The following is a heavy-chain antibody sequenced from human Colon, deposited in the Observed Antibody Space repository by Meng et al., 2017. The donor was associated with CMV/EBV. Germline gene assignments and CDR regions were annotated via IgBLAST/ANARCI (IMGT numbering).Heavy chain of an antibody. V-gene: IGHV6-1*01. J-gene: IGHJ1*01. Sequence: QDNLQQSGPGLVKPSQTVSLTCAIAWDSVSSDSAAWNWIRQSPSRGLEWLGRTYYRSQWYFDYEVSVIDRITINADTSKNEFSLQLRSVTPDDTAVYYCARGWELGSWGQSTLVTVSS. CDR1: WDSVSSDSAA. CDR2: TYYRSQWYF. D-gene: IGHD1-26*01. CDR3: ARGWELGS.